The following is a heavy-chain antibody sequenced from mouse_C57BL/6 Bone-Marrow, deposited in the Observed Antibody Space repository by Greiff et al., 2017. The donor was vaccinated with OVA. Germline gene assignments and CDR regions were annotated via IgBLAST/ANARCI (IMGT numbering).Heavy chain of an antibody. CDR3: ARSVVARDYAMDY. Sequence: VQLVESGAELVKPGASVKLSCKASGYTFTSYWMHWVKQRPGQGLEWIGMIHPNSGSTNYNEKFKSKATLTVDKSSSTAYMQLSSLTSEDSAVYYCARSVVARDYAMDYWGQGTSVTVSS. V-gene: IGHV1-64*01. CDR1: GYTFTSYW. CDR2: IHPNSGST. J-gene: IGHJ4*01. D-gene: IGHD1-1*01.